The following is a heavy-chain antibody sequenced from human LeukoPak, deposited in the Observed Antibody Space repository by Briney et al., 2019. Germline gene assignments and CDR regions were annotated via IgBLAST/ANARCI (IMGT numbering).Heavy chain of an antibody. CDR1: GFSVSTSGMS. Sequence: SGPTLVNPTQTLTLTCTFSGFSVSTSGMSVSWIRQPPGKALEWLARIDWDDDKFYSTSLKTRLTISKDTSKNQVVLTMTNMDPVDTATYYCARMVISSYYFDYWGQGTLVTVSS. CDR3: ARMVISSYYFDY. J-gene: IGHJ4*02. CDR2: IDWDDDK. V-gene: IGHV2-70*04. D-gene: IGHD3-16*02.